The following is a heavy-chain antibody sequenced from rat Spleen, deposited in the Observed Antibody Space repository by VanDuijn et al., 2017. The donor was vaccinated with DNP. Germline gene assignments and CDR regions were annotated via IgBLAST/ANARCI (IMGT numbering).Heavy chain of an antibody. Sequence: QVQLKESGPGLVQPSQTLSLACTVSGFSLTSYPVHWIRQPSGKGLEWMGVIWTGGSTEYNSVLKSRLSISRDTSKSQVFLKMNSLQTEDTATYYCARSTYGGYDFDYWGQGVMVTVSS. J-gene: IGHJ2*01. CDR3: ARSTYGGYDFDY. V-gene: IGHV2-30*01. D-gene: IGHD1-11*01. CDR1: GFSLTSYP. CDR2: IWTGGST.